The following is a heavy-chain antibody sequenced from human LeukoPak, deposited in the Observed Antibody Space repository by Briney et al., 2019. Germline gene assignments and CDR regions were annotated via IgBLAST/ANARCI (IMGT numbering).Heavy chain of an antibody. CDR2: ISYSGNT. D-gene: IGHD2-15*01. V-gene: IGHV4-39*01. Sequence: SETLSLTCTVSGGSIISSDYHWGWVRQPPGKGLEWIGTISYSGNTDYNPSLRGRVTISVDTSNNQFSLRLGSVTAADTAVYHCARHCCSGPAKRVFDIWGQGTMVTVFS. CDR3: ARHCCSGPAKRVFDI. J-gene: IGHJ3*02. CDR1: GGSIISSDYH.